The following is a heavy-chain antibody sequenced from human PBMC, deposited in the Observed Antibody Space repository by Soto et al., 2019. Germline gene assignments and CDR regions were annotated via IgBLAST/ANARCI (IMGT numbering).Heavy chain of an antibody. CDR3: ARPKDYDHCLDS. V-gene: IGHV1-3*01. CDR2: INAGNGNT. J-gene: IGHJ4*02. CDR1: GYTFTNAG. D-gene: IGHD3-22*01. Sequence: ASVKVSCKASGYTFTNAGISWVRQAPGQRLEWMGWINAGNGNTKYSQNFQGRVTFTRDTSANTAYMELTSLISEDTAVYYCARPKDYDHCLDSWGQGTLVTVSS.